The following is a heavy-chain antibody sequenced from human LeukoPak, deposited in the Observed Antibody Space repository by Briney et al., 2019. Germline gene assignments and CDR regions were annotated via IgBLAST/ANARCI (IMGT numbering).Heavy chain of an antibody. Sequence: GGSLRLSCAASGFTVSSNYMSWVRQAPGKGLEWVSFIYSGGSTYYADSVRGRFTISRDNSKNTLYLQMNSLRAEDTAVYYCARIAYDSSGLGAFDIWGQGTMVTVSS. D-gene: IGHD3-22*01. CDR3: ARIAYDSSGLGAFDI. CDR1: GFTVSSNY. V-gene: IGHV3-66*01. CDR2: IYSGGST. J-gene: IGHJ3*02.